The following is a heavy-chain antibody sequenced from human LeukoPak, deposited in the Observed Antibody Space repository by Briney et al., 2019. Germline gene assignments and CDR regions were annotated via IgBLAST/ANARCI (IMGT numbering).Heavy chain of an antibody. J-gene: IGHJ4*02. CDR1: GFTFTIFG. CDR2: IDARSGIT. V-gene: IGHV3-48*01. CDR3: AREEELLSVTATYSLDY. Sequence: GGSLRLSCAASGFTFTIFGLNWVRQAPGKVPEWVSYIDARSGITYYADSVQGRFTISRDNAQESVFLQMNSLRADDTAVYYCAREEELLSVTATYSLDYWGQGTLITVSS. D-gene: IGHD5-24*01.